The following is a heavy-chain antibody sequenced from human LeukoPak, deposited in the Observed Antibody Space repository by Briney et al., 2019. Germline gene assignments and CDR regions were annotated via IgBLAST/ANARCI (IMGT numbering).Heavy chain of an antibody. CDR2: INPNSGGT. CDR1: GYTFTGYY. J-gene: IGHJ4*02. Sequence: GASVKVSCKASGYTFTGYYMHWVRQAPGQGLEWMGWINPNSGGTNYAQKFQGRVTMTRDTSISTAYMELSRLRSDDTAVFYCARGVPYYDSSGYPDYWGQGTLVTVSS. V-gene: IGHV1-2*02. CDR3: ARGVPYYDSSGYPDY. D-gene: IGHD3-22*01.